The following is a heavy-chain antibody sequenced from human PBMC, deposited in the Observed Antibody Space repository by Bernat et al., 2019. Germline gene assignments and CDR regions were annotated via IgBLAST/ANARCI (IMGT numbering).Heavy chain of an antibody. CDR2: ISYDGNNK. V-gene: IGHV3-30-3*01. Sequence: QVQLVESGGGVVQPGRSLRLSCAASGFTFSSYAMHWVRQAPGKGLEWVAVISYDGNNKYYADSVKGRFTISRDNSKNTLYLQMNSLRAEDTAVYYCARDSGGYGMDVWGQGTTVTVSS. CDR1: GFTFSSYA. CDR3: ARDSGGYGMDV. J-gene: IGHJ6*02. D-gene: IGHD2-8*02.